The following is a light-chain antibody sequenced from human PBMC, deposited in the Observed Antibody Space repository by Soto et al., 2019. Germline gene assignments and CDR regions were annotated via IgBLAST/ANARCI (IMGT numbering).Light chain of an antibody. CDR1: QSVSSN. CDR2: GAS. CDR3: QQYNNWPLT. V-gene: IGKV3-15*01. Sequence: EIVMTQSPATLSVSPGERATLSCRASQSVSSNLAWYQQKPGQAPRLLIYGASTRAPGIPARFSGSGSGTEFTPTITSLQSEDFAVYYCQQYNNWPLTFGGGTKVEIK. J-gene: IGKJ4*01.